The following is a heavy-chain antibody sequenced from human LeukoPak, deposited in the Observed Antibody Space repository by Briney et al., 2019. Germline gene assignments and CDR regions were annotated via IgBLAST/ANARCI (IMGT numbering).Heavy chain of an antibody. CDR2: ISGSGGST. V-gene: IGHV3-23*01. Sequence: PGGSLRLSCAASGFTFSSYAMSWVHQAPGKGLEWVSAISGSGGSTYYADSVKGRFTISRDNSKNTLYLQMNSLRAEDTAVYYCAKGTYGSGSYSWFDPWGQGALVTVSS. CDR3: AKGTYGSGSYSWFDP. CDR1: GFTFSSYA. D-gene: IGHD3-10*01. J-gene: IGHJ5*02.